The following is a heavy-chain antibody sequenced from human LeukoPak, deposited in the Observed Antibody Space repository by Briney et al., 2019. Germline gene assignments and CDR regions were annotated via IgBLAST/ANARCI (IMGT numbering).Heavy chain of an antibody. CDR3: AKDLLIAVTTDFDY. CDR2: ISGSGGST. D-gene: IGHD4-17*01. Sequence: GGSLRLSCAAFGFTFSSYAMSWVRQAPGKGLEWVSAISGSGGSTYYADSVKGRFTISRDNSKNTLYLQMNSLRAEDTAVYYCAKDLLIAVTTDFDYWGQGTLVTVSS. V-gene: IGHV3-23*01. CDR1: GFTFSSYA. J-gene: IGHJ4*02.